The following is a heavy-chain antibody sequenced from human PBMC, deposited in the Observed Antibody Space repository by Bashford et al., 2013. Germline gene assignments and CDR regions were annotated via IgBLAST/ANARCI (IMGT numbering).Heavy chain of an antibody. CDR2: INPKSGAT. CDR1: GYTFVGYY. J-gene: IGHJ6*02. D-gene: IGHD6-13*01. CDR3: ARDESGRSSSWYNGMDV. V-gene: IGHV1-2*02. Sequence: ASVKVSCKASGYTFVGYYIYWVRQAPGQGLEWMGWINPKSGATGYAQNFQGRVTITRDTSIVTAYMELSSLRAEDTAVYYCARDESGRSSSWYNGMDVWGQGTTVTVSS.